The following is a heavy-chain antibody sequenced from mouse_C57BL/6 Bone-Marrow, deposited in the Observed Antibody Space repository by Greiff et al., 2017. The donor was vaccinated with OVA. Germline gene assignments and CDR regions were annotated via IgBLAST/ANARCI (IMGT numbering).Heavy chain of an antibody. D-gene: IGHD2-3*01. J-gene: IGHJ4*01. CDR2: INPSNGGT. Sequence: VQLQQPGTELVKPGASVKLSCKASGYTFTSYWMHWVKQRPGQGLEWIGNINPSNGGTNYNEKFKSKATLTVDKSSSTAYMQLSSLTSEDSAVYYCARLGIYDGYAMDYWGQGTSVTVSS. V-gene: IGHV1-53*01. CDR3: ARLGIYDGYAMDY. CDR1: GYTFTSYW.